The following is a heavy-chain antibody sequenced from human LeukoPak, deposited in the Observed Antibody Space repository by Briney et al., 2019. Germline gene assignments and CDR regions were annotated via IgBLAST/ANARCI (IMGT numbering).Heavy chain of an antibody. CDR3: ARDLFAQWLVPGDFDY. V-gene: IGHV3-30-3*01. J-gene: IGHJ4*02. CDR1: GFTFSSYA. Sequence: GGSLRLSCAASGFTFSSYAMHWVRQAPGKGLEWVAVISYDGSNKYYADSVKGRFTISRDNAKNSLYLQMNSLRAEDTAVYYCARDLFAQWLVPGDFDYWGQGTLVTVSS. D-gene: IGHD6-19*01. CDR2: ISYDGSNK.